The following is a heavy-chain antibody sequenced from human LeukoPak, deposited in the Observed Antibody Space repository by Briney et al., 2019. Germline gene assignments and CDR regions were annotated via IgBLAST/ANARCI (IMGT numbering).Heavy chain of an antibody. Sequence: PSQTLSLTCTVSGGSISSGGYYWSWIRQHPGKGLEWIGSIYYSGSTYYNPSLKSRVTISVDTSKNQFSLKLSSVTAADTAVYYCARRVAPTYYDFWSGSFDIWGQGTMVTVSS. D-gene: IGHD3-3*01. J-gene: IGHJ3*02. CDR2: IYYSGST. CDR3: ARRVAPTYYDFWSGSFDI. CDR1: GGSISSGGYY. V-gene: IGHV4-30-2*03.